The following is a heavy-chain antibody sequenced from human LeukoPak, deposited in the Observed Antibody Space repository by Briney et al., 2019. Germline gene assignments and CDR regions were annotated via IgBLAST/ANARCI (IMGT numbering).Heavy chain of an antibody. V-gene: IGHV3-23*01. CDR3: AKFDYYDSSGYYNKVLDAFDI. CDR1: GFTFRSYA. D-gene: IGHD3-22*01. Sequence: PWGSLRLSCGASGFTFRSYAMSWVRQAPGKGLEWVSAISYSGGSTYYADSVKGRFTISRDNSKNTLYLQMNSLGAEDTAVYYCAKFDYYDSSGYYNKVLDAFDIWGQATMVTVSS. J-gene: IGHJ3*02. CDR2: ISYSGGST.